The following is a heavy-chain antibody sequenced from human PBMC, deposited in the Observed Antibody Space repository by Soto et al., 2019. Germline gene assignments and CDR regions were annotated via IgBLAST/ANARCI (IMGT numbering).Heavy chain of an antibody. J-gene: IGHJ3*01. V-gene: IGHV3-53*01. CDR1: GLTVSGKKY. CDR2: LYDVDGT. CDR3: ASWHEREHAYDV. Sequence: PGGSLRLFCAAFGLTVSGKKYVAWVRQAPGKGLEWISALYDVDGTYYADSVKGRFTTSSDSSKTTVYLQMNGLRPDDTAVYYCASWHEREHAYDVWGRGTTVTVSS. D-gene: IGHD1-1*01.